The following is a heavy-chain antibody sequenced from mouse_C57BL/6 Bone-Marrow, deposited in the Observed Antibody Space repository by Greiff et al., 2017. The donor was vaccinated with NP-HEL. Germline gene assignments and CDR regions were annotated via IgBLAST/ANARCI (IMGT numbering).Heavy chain of an antibody. CDR3: ARWNYYGSSHYFDY. D-gene: IGHD1-1*01. CDR2: IYPGDGDT. Sequence: QVQLQQSGAELVKPGASVKISCKASGYAFSSYWMNWVKQRPGKGLEWIGQIYPGDGDTNYNGKFKGKATLTADKSSSTAYMQLSSLTSEDSAVYFCARWNYYGSSHYFDYGGQGTTLTVSS. V-gene: IGHV1-80*01. CDR1: GYAFSSYW. J-gene: IGHJ2*01.